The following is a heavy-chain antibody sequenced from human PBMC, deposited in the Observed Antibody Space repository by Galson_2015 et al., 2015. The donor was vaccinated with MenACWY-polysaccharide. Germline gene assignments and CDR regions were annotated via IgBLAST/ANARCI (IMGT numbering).Heavy chain of an antibody. CDR1: GFTLSSHW. CDR2: INQDGSVK. Sequence: SLRLSCAASGFTLSSHWMTWVRQAPGKGLEWVANINQDGSVKYYVDSVKGRFTISRDNAKNSLYLQMNSLRAEDTAVYYCARAIAAAGSHWGQGTLVTVSS. CDR3: ARAIAAAGSH. J-gene: IGHJ4*02. D-gene: IGHD6-13*01. V-gene: IGHV3-7*01.